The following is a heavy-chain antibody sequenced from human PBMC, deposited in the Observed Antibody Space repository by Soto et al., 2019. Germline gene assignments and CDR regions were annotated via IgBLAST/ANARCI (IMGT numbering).Heavy chain of an antibody. J-gene: IGHJ6*02. V-gene: IGHV3-49*03. CDR1: GFTFGDHA. Sequence: GGSLRLSCTASGFTFGDHAMSWFRQAPGKGLEWVGFIRSKAYGGTTEYAASVKGRFTISRDDSKSIAYLQMNSLKTEDTAVYYCTRDPYYDFWSGYYTAPYYYYGMDVWGQGTTVTVSS. CDR3: TRDPYYDFWSGYYTAPYYYYGMDV. D-gene: IGHD3-3*01. CDR2: IRSKAYGGTT.